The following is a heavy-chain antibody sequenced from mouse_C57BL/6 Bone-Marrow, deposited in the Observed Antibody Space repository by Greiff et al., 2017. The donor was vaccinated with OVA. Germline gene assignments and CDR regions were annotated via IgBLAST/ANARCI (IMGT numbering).Heavy chain of an antibody. CDR1: GYTFTNYW. CDR3: AHYGSRLYLHY. V-gene: IGHV1-59*01. Sequence: QVQLQQPGAELVRPGTSVKLSCKASGYTFTNYWMHWVKQRPGQGLEWIGVIAPSDSYINYNQKFKGRATLTVDTSSSTAYMHLSSLTSEDSAVYYCAHYGSRLYLHYWGQGTSRTVSS. J-gene: IGHJ2*02. CDR2: IAPSDSYI. D-gene: IGHD1-1*01.